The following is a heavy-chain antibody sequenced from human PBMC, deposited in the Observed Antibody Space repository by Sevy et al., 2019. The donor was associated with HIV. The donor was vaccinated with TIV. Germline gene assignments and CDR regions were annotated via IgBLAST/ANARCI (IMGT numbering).Heavy chain of an antibody. Sequence: SETLSLTCTVSGDSVTNYYWSWIRQPAGKGLEWVGRVFTNRGTYYNPSLRGRVSMSVDTSKNQFSLRMTSVTAADTAVYYCARDFQDLWSGYYKDYFFYGMDVWGQGTTVTVSS. D-gene: IGHD3-3*01. V-gene: IGHV4-4*07. CDR1: GDSVTNYY. J-gene: IGHJ6*02. CDR3: ARDFQDLWSGYYKDYFFYGMDV. CDR2: VFTNRGT.